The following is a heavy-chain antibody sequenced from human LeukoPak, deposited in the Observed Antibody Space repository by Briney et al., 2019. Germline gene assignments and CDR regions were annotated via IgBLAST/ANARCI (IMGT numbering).Heavy chain of an antibody. V-gene: IGHV3-48*01. D-gene: IGHD2-15*01. J-gene: IGHJ6*03. CDR3: AREGIGYYIDG. CDR2: INSRSTII. Sequence: PGGSLRISCAASGFIFSSYSMNWVRQAPGKGLEWISYINSRSTIIKVAASVKGRIIISRDNGKNSLYLELNSLRAEDTALYYCAREGIGYYIDGWGKGATVIVSS. CDR1: GFIFSSYS.